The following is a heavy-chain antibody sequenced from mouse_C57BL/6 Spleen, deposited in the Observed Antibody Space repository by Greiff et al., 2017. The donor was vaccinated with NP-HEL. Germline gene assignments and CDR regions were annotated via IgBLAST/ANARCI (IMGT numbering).Heavy chain of an antibody. CDR3: TRGGFNDAEGFAY. Sequence: QVQLQQSGAELVRPGASVTLSCKASGYTFTDYEMHWVKQTPVHGLEWIGAIDPETGGTAYNQKFKGKAILTADKSSSTAYMELRSLTSEDSAVYYCTRGGFNDAEGFAYWGQGTLVTVSA. V-gene: IGHV1-15*01. CDR2: IDPETGGT. J-gene: IGHJ3*01. CDR1: GYTFTDYE.